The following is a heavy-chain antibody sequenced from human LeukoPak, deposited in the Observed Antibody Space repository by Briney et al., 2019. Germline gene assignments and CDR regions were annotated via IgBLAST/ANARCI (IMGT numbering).Heavy chain of an antibody. Sequence: GGSLRLSCAASGFTFSSYAMSWVRQAPGKGLEWVSGISGSGGSTYYADSVKGRFTISRDNSKNTLYLQMNSLRAEDTAVYYCAKDFGSTVVVINPDYWGQGTLVTVSS. V-gene: IGHV3-23*01. CDR1: GFTFSSYA. CDR3: AKDFGSTVVVINPDY. J-gene: IGHJ4*02. CDR2: ISGSGGST. D-gene: IGHD3-22*01.